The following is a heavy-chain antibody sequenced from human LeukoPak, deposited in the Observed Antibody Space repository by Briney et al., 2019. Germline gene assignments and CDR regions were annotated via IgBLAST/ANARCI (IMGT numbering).Heavy chain of an antibody. D-gene: IGHD3-10*01. CDR3: ARDRSSGMEKFDF. Sequence: LETLSLTCAVYGGSFSSYSWTWIRQPPGKGLEWIGEINHSGSTNYNPSLKSRVTISVDTSKNQFSLKLSSVTAADTAVYYCARDRSSGMEKFDFWGQGTLVTVSS. V-gene: IGHV4-34*01. J-gene: IGHJ4*02. CDR2: INHSGST. CDR1: GGSFSSYS.